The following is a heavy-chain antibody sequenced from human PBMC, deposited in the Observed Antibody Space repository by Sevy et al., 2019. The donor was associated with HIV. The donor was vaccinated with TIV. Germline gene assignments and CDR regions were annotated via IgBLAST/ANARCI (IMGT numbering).Heavy chain of an antibody. CDR1: GGTFSTYG. CDR2: IIPILGTT. V-gene: IGHV1-69*13. Sequence: ASVKVSCKASGGTFSTYGISWVRQAPGQGLEWMGGIIPILGTTNYAQKFQGRVTITADEFTKTAYMELSSLRSEDTAVYYCARGGGNGWYYFDYWGQGTLVTVSS. J-gene: IGHJ4*02. D-gene: IGHD6-19*01. CDR3: ARGGGNGWYYFDY.